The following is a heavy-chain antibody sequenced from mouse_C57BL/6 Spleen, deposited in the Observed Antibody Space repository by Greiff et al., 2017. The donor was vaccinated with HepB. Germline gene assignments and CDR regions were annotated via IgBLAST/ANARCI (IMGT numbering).Heavy chain of an antibody. J-gene: IGHJ3*01. CDR2: IWGVGST. D-gene: IGHD2-1*01. Sequence: VMLVESGPGLVAPSQSLSITCTVSGFSLTSYGVDWVRQSPGKGLEWLGVIWGVGSTNYNSALKSRLSISKDNSKGQVFLKMNSLQTDDTAMYYCASEGGYGRGFAYWGQGTLVTVSA. CDR3: ASEGGYGRGFAY. CDR1: GFSLTSYG. V-gene: IGHV2-6*01.